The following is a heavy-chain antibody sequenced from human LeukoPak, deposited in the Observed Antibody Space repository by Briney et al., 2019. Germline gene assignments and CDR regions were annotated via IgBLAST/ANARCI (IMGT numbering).Heavy chain of an antibody. D-gene: IGHD6-25*01. J-gene: IGHJ4*02. CDR2: VYYSGST. V-gene: IGHV4-39*07. Sequence: SEXXXLXXTVSGGSFSSXXXXWXWXRQPPXXXXXXXXXVYYSGSTYYSPSLKSRVTISMDTSKNQFSLRLSSVTAADTAVYFCARQVGYNSDCHYFDFWGQGTLVTVSS. CDR3: ARQVGYNSDCHYFDF. CDR1: GGSFSSXXXX.